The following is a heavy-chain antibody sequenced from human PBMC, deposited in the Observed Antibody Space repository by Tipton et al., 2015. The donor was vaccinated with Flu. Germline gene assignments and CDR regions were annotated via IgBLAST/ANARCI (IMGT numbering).Heavy chain of an antibody. D-gene: IGHD2-21*02. Sequence: TLSLTCTVSGGSIGVTTYYWGWIRQPPGKGLEWIGRIYTSGSTNYNLSLKRRLTISVDTSKNQFSLKLSSVTSADTAVYYCARGRLSLPLYHYGMDVWGQGTMVTVSS. CDR2: IYTSGST. CDR1: GGSIGVTTYY. CDR3: ARGRLSLPLYHYGMDV. V-gene: IGHV4-61*02. J-gene: IGHJ6*02.